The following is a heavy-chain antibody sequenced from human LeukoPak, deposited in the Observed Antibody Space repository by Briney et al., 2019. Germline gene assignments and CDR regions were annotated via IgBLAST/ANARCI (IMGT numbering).Heavy chain of an antibody. CDR2: ISTYNGNT. Sequence: ASVKVSCKASGYTFTSYGISWVRQALGQGLEWMGWISTYNGNTNYAQKLQGRVTVTTDTSTSTAYMELRSLRSDDTAVYYCARDCSGGSCYYDYWGQGTLVTVSS. J-gene: IGHJ4*02. V-gene: IGHV1-18*01. CDR3: ARDCSGGSCYYDY. CDR1: GYTFTSYG. D-gene: IGHD2-15*01.